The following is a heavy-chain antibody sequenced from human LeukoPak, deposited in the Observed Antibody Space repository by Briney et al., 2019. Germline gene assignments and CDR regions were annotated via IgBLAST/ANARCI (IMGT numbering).Heavy chain of an antibody. CDR2: IYYSGST. V-gene: IGHV4-59*08. Sequence: SETLSLTCTVSGGSISSYYWSWIRQPPGKGLEWIGYIYYSGSTNYNPSLKSRVTISVDTSKNQFSLKLSSVTAADTAVYYCARLYCSGGSCYHGGGWFDPWGQGTLVTVSS. J-gene: IGHJ5*02. D-gene: IGHD2-15*01. CDR3: ARLYCSGGSCYHGGGWFDP. CDR1: GGSISSYY.